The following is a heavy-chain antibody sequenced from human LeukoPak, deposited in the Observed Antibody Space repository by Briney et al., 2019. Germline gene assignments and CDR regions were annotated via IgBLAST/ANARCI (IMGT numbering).Heavy chain of an antibody. D-gene: IGHD6-13*01. Sequence: PSETLSLTCTVSGGSISSYYWSWIRQPPGKGLEWIGYIYYSGSTNYSPSLKSRVTISVDTSKNQFSLKLSSVTAADTAVYYCARELIDGTAAGYFFDYWGQGTLVTVSS. CDR3: ARELIDGTAAGYFFDY. CDR1: GGSISSYY. V-gene: IGHV4-59*01. CDR2: IYYSGST. J-gene: IGHJ4*02.